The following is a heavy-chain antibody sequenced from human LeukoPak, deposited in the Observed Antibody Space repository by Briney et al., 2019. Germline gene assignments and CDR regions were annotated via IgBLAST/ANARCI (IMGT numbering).Heavy chain of an antibody. J-gene: IGHJ3*01. V-gene: IGHV3-33*08. CDR1: GFTFSTYE. D-gene: IGHD3-16*01. CDR3: ARRGTPNAFDL. CDR2: LWYDGTNE. Sequence: GRSLRLSCAASGFTFSTYEMHWVRQAPGKGLEWVALLWYDGTNENYADSVKGRFTISRDNSKNTMYLQMNNLRAEDTAVYYCARRGTPNAFDLWGQGTMVTVSS.